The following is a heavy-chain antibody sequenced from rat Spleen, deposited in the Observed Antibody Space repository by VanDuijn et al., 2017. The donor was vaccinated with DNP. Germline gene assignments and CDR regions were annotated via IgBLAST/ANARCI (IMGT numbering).Heavy chain of an antibody. CDR1: GFTFSDYF. J-gene: IGHJ2*01. D-gene: IGHD1-5*01. V-gene: IGHV5-25*01. CDR2: ISPSGGST. CDR3: TRVHNNIGTTTYYFDY. Sequence: EVQLVESGGGLVQPGRSMKLSCAASGFTFSDYFMAWVRQAPRKGLEWVASISPSGGSTYYRDSVKGRFTISRDNAKSTLYLQMNSLRSEDTATYYCTRVHNNIGTTTYYFDYWGQGVMVTVSS.